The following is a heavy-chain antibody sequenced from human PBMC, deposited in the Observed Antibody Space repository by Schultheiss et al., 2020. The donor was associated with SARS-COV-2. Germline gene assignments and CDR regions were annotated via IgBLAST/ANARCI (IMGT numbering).Heavy chain of an antibody. J-gene: IGHJ3*02. Sequence: GGSLRLSCAASGFTFSSYAMSWVRQAPGKGLEWVSAISGSGGSTYYPGSVKGRFTISRENAKNSLYLQMNSLRAEDTAVYYCAKGAWGIDDAFDIWGQGTMVTVSS. D-gene: IGHD7-27*01. CDR3: AKGAWGIDDAFDI. CDR2: ISGSGGST. CDR1: GFTFSSYA. V-gene: IGHV3-23*01.